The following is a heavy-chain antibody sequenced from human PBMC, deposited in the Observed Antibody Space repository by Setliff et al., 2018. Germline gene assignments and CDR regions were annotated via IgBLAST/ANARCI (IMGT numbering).Heavy chain of an antibody. CDR1: GGSISSHY. CDR3: ARDPHFDS. V-gene: IGHV3-7*01. CDR2: IKQDGSEK. J-gene: IGHJ4*02. Sequence: PSETLSLTCTVSGGSISSHYWSWIRQHPGKGLEWVSNIKQDGSEKYYVDSVKGRFSISRDNAKNSLYLQMNSLRAEDTAVYYCARDPHFDSWGQGTLVTVSS.